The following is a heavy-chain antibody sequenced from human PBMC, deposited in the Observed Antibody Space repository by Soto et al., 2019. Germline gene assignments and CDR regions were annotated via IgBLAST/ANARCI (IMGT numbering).Heavy chain of an antibody. CDR1: GGSITDYS. CDR3: ARDQGVVVTADNWFDP. J-gene: IGHJ5*02. Sequence: SETLSLTCTVSGGSITDYSWVWIRQPAGKGLEWIGRTFSSGSTNYNPSLKGRITMSLDTSKNQFSLKLNSATATDTAVYFCARDQGVVVTADNWFDPWGQGILVTVSS. D-gene: IGHD2-21*02. V-gene: IGHV4-4*07. CDR2: TFSSGST.